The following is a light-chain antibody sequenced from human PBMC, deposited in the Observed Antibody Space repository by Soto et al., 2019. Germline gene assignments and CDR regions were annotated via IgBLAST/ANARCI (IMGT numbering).Light chain of an antibody. J-gene: IGLJ3*02. CDR1: SSDIGGYNY. Sequence: QSALTQPRSVCGSPGQSVTISCTGTSSDIGGYNYVSWFQHHPGKAPKLMIYDVSKRPSGVIDRFSGSKSSNTASLTISGLQAEDEADYYCCSYAGSYTLVFGGGTKLTVL. V-gene: IGLV2-11*01. CDR3: CSYAGSYTLV. CDR2: DVS.